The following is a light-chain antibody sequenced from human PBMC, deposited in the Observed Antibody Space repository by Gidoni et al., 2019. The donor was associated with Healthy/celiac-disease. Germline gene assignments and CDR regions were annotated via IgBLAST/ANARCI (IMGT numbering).Light chain of an antibody. V-gene: IGKV1-5*03. CDR3: QQYNSYRT. Sequence: DIQMTQSPSTLSASVGDRVTITCRASQSISSWLAWYQQKPGKAPKLLIYKASSLESGGPSRFSGSGPGTEFTLTISSLQPDDFATYYCQQYNSYRTFGQGTKVEIK. CDR2: KAS. J-gene: IGKJ1*01. CDR1: QSISSW.